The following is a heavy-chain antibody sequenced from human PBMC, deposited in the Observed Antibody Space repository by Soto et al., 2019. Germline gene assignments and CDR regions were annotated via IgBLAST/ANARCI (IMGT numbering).Heavy chain of an antibody. Sequence: QVQLVESGGGLVKPGGSLRLSCAASGFTFSDYYMSWIRKAPGKGLEWVSYISSSSSYTNYADSVKGRFTISRDNAKNSLYLQMNSLRADDKAVYYCGVDHHRYSGYDYVDYWGQGTLVTVSS. CDR2: ISSSSSYT. V-gene: IGHV3-11*05. CDR3: GVDHHRYSGYDYVDY. CDR1: GFTFSDYY. D-gene: IGHD5-12*01. J-gene: IGHJ4*02.